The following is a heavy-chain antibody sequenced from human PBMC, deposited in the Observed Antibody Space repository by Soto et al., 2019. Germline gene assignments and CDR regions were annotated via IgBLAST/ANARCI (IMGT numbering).Heavy chain of an antibody. D-gene: IGHD6-13*01. CDR2: LHSTGAT. V-gene: IGHV4-4*07. CDR3: VRDVPAAGTDWFDP. CDR1: GGSINNYW. Sequence: SETLSLTCTVSGGSINNYWWSWIRQAADKRLEWIGRLHSTGATNYNPSLRSRVIMSVDKSKNQFSLNLASVTAADTAVYYCVRDVPAAGTDWFDPWGQGTLVTVSS. J-gene: IGHJ5*02.